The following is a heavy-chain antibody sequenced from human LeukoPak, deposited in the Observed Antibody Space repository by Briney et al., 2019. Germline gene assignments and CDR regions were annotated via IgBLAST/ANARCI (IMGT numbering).Heavy chain of an antibody. V-gene: IGHV4-34*01. D-gene: IGHD1-1*01. Sequence: SETLSLTCAVYGGSFSGYYWSWIRQPPGKELEWIGEINHSGSTNYNPSLKSRVTISVDTSKNQFSLKLSSVTAADTAVYYCARGPGTFIYFDYWGQGTLVTVSS. CDR1: GGSFSGYY. CDR2: INHSGST. J-gene: IGHJ4*02. CDR3: ARGPGTFIYFDY.